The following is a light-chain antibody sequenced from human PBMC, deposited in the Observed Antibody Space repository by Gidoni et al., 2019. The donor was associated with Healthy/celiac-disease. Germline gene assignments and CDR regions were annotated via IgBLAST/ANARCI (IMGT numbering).Light chain of an antibody. CDR3: QQYYSSLLYT. V-gene: IGKV4-1*01. CDR2: CAP. J-gene: IGKJ2*01. Sequence: DIVMTQSPDSLAVSLGERATINCKTSQSVLYSSNNKNYLAWYQQKPGQPPKLLISCAPTRDSGVPDRFSGSGSGTDFTLTISSLQAEDVAVYYCQQYYSSLLYTFGQGTKLEIK. CDR1: QSVLYSSNNKNY.